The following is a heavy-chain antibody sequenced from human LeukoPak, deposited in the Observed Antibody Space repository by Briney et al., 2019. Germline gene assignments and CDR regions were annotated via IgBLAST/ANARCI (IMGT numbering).Heavy chain of an antibody. CDR3: TKGLVGALAFEY. Sequence: PGGSLRLSCAASGFTFSSYAMHWVRQAPGKGLEWVAVISYDGSNKYYADSVKGRFTISRDNSDNTLSLQMNSLRVEDTAVYYCTKGLVGALAFEYWGQGTLVTVS. D-gene: IGHD1-26*01. CDR1: GFTFSSYA. V-gene: IGHV3-30*14. CDR2: ISYDGSNK. J-gene: IGHJ4*02.